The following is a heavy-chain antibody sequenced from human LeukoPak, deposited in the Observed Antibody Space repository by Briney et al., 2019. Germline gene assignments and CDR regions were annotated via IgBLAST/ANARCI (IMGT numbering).Heavy chain of an antibody. V-gene: IGHV3-23*01. D-gene: IGHD1-26*01. CDR2: ISASGKTT. CDR1: GFTFSNYG. CDR3: VKVGGYRTPFDF. J-gene: IGHJ4*02. Sequence: TGGSLRLSCAASGFTFSNYGMAWVRQAPGQGLEWVSVISASGKTTNYADSVKGRFTISRDDSKHTVYLQMNSLRADDTAAYYCVKVGGYRTPFDFWGQGTLVTVSS.